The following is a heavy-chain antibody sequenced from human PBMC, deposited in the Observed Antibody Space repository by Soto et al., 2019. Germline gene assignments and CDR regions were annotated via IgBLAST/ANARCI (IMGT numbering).Heavy chain of an antibody. V-gene: IGHV4-30-4*01. D-gene: IGHD3-22*01. CDR2: IYYSGST. Sequence: TLSLTCTVSGGSISSGDYYWSWIRQPPGKGLEWIGYIYYSGSTYYNPSLKSRVTISVDTSKNQFSLKLSSVTAADTAVYYCARDPFGYYYDSSGYRNDYWGQGTLVTVSS. CDR3: ARDPFGYYYDSSGYRNDY. CDR1: GGSISSGDYY. J-gene: IGHJ4*02.